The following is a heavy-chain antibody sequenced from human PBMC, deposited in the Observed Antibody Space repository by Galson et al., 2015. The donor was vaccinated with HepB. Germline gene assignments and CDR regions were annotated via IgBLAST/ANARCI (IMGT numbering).Heavy chain of an antibody. CDR1: GFTFDDYA. Sequence: SLRLSCAASGFTFDDYALHWVRQAPGKGLEWVSGIHWNSGHIDYAASVKGRFTISRDNAKNSLYLQMTSLRVEDKALYYCVKGRSGSIFEWSHDYYLDYWGQGTLVTVSS. D-gene: IGHD3-3*01. V-gene: IGHV3-9*01. CDR2: IHWNSGHI. CDR3: VKGRSGSIFEWSHDYYLDY. J-gene: IGHJ4*02.